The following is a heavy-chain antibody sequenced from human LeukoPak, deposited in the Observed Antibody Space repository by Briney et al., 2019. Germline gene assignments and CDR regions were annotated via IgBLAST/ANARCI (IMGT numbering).Heavy chain of an antibody. V-gene: IGHV3-23*01. Sequence: GGSLRLSCAASGFTFNGYAMSWVRQAPGKGLEWVSVISGSGGSTYYADSVKGRFTISRDNSKNTLYLQMNSLRAEDTAVYYCAKGKSGGVNYGMDVWGQGTTVTVSS. CDR1: GFTFNGYA. CDR2: ISGSGGST. D-gene: IGHD1-26*01. J-gene: IGHJ6*02. CDR3: AKGKSGGVNYGMDV.